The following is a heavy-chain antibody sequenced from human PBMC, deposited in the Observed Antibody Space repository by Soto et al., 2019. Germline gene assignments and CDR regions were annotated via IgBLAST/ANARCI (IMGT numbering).Heavy chain of an antibody. J-gene: IGHJ4*02. D-gene: IGHD1-1*01. V-gene: IGHV3-74*01. CDR2: INSDGSST. CDR1: GFTFSSYW. CDR3: VGSAGIPFDY. Sequence: PGGSLRLSCAASGFTFSSYWMHWVRQAPGKGLVWVSRINSDGSSTTYADSVKGRFTISRDNAKNTLYLQMNSLRAEDTAVYYCVGSAGIPFDYWGQGTLVTAPQ.